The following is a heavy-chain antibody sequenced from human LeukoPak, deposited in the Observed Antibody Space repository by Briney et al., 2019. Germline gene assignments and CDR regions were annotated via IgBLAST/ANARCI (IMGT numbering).Heavy chain of an antibody. CDR2: TNYSGST. Sequence: PSETLSLTCAVSDESFSGYYWNWIRQPPGRGLEWIGETNYSGSTKYHPSLKSRVTMSVDKSKKQLSLKLSSVTAADTAVYYCAREGRGGHNFDYWGQGTLVIVSS. V-gene: IGHV4-34*01. CDR1: DESFSGYY. D-gene: IGHD2-15*01. CDR3: AREGRGGHNFDY. J-gene: IGHJ4*02.